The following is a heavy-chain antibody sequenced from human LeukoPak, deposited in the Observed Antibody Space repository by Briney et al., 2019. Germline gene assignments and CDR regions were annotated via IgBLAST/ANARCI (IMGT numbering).Heavy chain of an antibody. CDR1: ELTLSNYC. V-gene: IGHV3-7*01. Sequence: PGGSLRLSCAASELTLSNYCMTWVRQGPGKGLEWVATIKRDGAETYYVDSVRGRFTLSRDNAENSVYLRMNSLRDEDTAVYYCTRGGRNTSYYWYYWGQGTLVTVSS. CDR3: TRGGRNTSYYWYY. D-gene: IGHD1-26*01. J-gene: IGHJ4*02. CDR2: IKRDGAET.